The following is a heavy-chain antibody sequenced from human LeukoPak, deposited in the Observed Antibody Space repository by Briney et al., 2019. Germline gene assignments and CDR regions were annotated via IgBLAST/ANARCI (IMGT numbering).Heavy chain of an antibody. V-gene: IGHV4-61*01. CDR2: IYYSGST. J-gene: IGHJ3*02. Sequence: PSETLALTCTVSGGSVSSGTYYWSWIRQPPGKGLEWIGYIYYSGSTNYNPSLRSRVTISVDSSKNKFSLKLTSVTAADTAVYSCARVVAVAGNDAFDIWGQGTMVTVSS. D-gene: IGHD6-19*01. CDR3: ARVVAVAGNDAFDI. CDR1: GGSVSSGTYY.